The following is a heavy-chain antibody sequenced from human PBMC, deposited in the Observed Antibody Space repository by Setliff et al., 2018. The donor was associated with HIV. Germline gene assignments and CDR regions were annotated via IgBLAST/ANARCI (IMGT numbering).Heavy chain of an antibody. CDR1: GVATDSNY. CDR2: VYYGGIT. CDR3: ARGIRTAAAPTFDH. J-gene: IGHJ4*02. D-gene: IGHD6-13*01. Sequence: SETLSLTCTVSGVATDSNYWTWIRQSPGKGLEWIGYVYYGGITNYSPSLKSRVSISIDTFKNQFYLNLGSVTTADTAVYFCARGIRTAAAPTFDHWGQGALVTVPS. V-gene: IGHV4-59*01.